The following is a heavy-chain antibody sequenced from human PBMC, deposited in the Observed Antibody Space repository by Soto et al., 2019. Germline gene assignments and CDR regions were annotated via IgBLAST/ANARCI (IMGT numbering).Heavy chain of an antibody. J-gene: IGHJ6*02. CDR1: GDSVSSNSAA. D-gene: IGHD5-18*01. CDR3: ARDGGYSYGWSYYGMDG. Sequence: SETLSLTCALSGDSVSSNSAAWNWIRQSPSRGLEWLGRTYYRSKWYNDYAVSVKSRITINPDTSKNQFSLQLNSVTPEDTAVYYCARDGGYSYGWSYYGMDGWGQGTTVTVSS. V-gene: IGHV6-1*01. CDR2: TYYRSKWYN.